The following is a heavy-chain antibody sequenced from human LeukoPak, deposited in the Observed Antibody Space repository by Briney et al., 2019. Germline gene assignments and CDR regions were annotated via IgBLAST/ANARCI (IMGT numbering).Heavy chain of an antibody. J-gene: IGHJ4*02. D-gene: IGHD3-22*01. Sequence: ASVKVSCKASGGTFSSYAISWVRQAPGQGLEWMGGIIPIFGTANYAQKFQGRVTMTEDTSTDTAYMELSSLRSEDTAVYYCATLYYYDSSGYYWGQGTLVTVSS. CDR2: IIPIFGTA. CDR3: ATLYYYDSSGYY. V-gene: IGHV1-69*06. CDR1: GGTFSSYA.